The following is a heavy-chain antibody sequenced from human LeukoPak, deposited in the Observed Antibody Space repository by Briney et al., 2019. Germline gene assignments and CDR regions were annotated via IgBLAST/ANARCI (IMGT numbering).Heavy chain of an antibody. CDR3: AKQQHIVVVTAIRDNPRYYYYGMDV. CDR1: GFTFSSYA. Sequence: GGSLRLSCAASGFTFSSYAMSWVRQAPGKGLEWVSAISGSGGSTYYADSVKGRFTISRGNSKNTLYLQMNSLRAEDTAVYYCAKQQHIVVVTAIRDNPRYYYYGMDVWGQGTTVTVSS. V-gene: IGHV3-23*01. D-gene: IGHD2-21*02. CDR2: ISGSGGST. J-gene: IGHJ6*02.